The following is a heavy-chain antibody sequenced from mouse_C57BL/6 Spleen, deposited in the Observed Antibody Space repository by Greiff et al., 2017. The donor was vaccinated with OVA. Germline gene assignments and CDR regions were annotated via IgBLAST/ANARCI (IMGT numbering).Heavy chain of an antibody. CDR2: ISGGGGNT. Sequence: EVQVVESGGGLVKPGGSLKLSCAASGFTFSSYTMSWVRQTPEKRLEWVATISGGGGNTYYPDSVKGRFTISRDNAKNTLYLQMSGLRSEDTAGYYCARHGTHDARDYWGKGTSVTVSS. CDR1: GFTFSSYT. J-gene: IGHJ4*01. D-gene: IGHD4-1*01. CDR3: ARHGTHDARDY. V-gene: IGHV5-9*04.